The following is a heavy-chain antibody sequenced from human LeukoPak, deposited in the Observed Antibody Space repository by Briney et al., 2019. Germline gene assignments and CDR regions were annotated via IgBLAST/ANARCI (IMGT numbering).Heavy chain of an antibody. CDR3: TRRREGSAGRDY. V-gene: IGHV4-39*01. CDR1: GGSITSSGYY. D-gene: IGHD1-26*01. J-gene: IGHJ4*02. CDR2: VFFVASS. Sequence: SETLSLTCTVSGGSITSSGYYWGWIRQPPGKGLEWIGDVFFVASSTYSPSLKIRVTISVDTSNNRFSLRLTSVTAADTALYYCTRRREGSAGRDYWGQGTLVTVPS.